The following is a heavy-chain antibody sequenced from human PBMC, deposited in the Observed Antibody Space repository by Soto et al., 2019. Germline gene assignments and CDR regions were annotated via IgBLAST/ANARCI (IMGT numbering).Heavy chain of an antibody. D-gene: IGHD3-22*01. CDR1: GGSISSGDYY. CDR3: ARGLDYYDSSGYPIGI. CDR2: IYYSGST. Sequence: SETLSLTCTVSGGSISSGDYYWSWIRQPPGKGLEWIGYIYYSGSTYYNPSLKSRVTISVDTSKNQFSLKLSSVTAADTSVYYCARGLDYYDSSGYPIGIWCQCPLVT. J-gene: IGHJ3*02. V-gene: IGHV4-30-4*01.